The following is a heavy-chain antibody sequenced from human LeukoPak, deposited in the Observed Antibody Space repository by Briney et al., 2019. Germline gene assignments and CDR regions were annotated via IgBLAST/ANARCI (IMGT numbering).Heavy chain of an antibody. CDR1: GYTFTSYG. Sequence: ASVKVSCKASGYTFTSYGISWVRQAPGQGLEWMGWISAFNGNTNYAQKLQGRVTMTTDTSTSTAYMELRSLRSDDTAVYYCARSTVIVVVPAAGYYFDYWGQGTLVTVSS. V-gene: IGHV1-18*01. CDR2: ISAFNGNT. CDR3: ARSTVIVVVPAAGYYFDY. J-gene: IGHJ4*02. D-gene: IGHD2-2*01.